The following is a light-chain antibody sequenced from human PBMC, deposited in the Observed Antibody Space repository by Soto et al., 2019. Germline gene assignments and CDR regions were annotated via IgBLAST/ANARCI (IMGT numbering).Light chain of an antibody. Sequence: SVLTQPPSASGSSGQSVTISCTGTSSDVGGYNYVSWYQQHPGKAPKLMIYEVSKRPSGVPDRFSGSKSGNTASLTVSGLQAEDEADYYCSSYAGSNFVFGTGTKVTVL. CDR3: SSYAGSNFV. V-gene: IGLV2-8*01. CDR2: EVS. J-gene: IGLJ1*01. CDR1: SSDVGGYNY.